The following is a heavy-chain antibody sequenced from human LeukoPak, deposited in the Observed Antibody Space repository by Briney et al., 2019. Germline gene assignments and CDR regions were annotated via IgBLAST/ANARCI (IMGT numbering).Heavy chain of an antibody. CDR3: ASLSGSLAATNYYYYHMDV. D-gene: IGHD1-26*01. CDR1: GFTVSSNY. J-gene: IGHJ6*03. CDR2: IKQDGSEK. V-gene: IGHV3-7*01. Sequence: GGSLRLSCAASGFTVSSNYMSWVRQAPGKGLEWVANIKQDGSEKYYVDSVKGRFTISRDNAKNSLYLQMNSLRAEDTAVYYCASLSGSLAATNYYYYHMDVWGKGTTVTVSS.